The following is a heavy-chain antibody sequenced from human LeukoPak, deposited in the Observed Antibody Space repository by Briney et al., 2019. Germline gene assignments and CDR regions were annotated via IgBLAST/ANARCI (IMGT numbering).Heavy chain of an antibody. CDR1: GYSFTSYW. V-gene: IGHV5-51*01. CDR3: ARRGIAAAGTDWYFDY. D-gene: IGHD6-13*01. CDR2: IYPGDSDT. J-gene: IGHJ4*02. Sequence: GESLKISCKGSGYSFTSYWIGWVRQMPGKGLEWMGIIYPGDSDTRYSPSFQGQVTISADKSISTAYLQWSSLKASDTAMYYCARRGIAAAGTDWYFDYWGLGTLVTVSS.